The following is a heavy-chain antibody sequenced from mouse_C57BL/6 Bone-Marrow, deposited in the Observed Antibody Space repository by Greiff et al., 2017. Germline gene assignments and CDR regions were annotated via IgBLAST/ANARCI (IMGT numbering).Heavy chain of an antibody. J-gene: IGHJ3*01. CDR1: GYTFTGYW. CDR3: EREKRDYDLGAWFAY. V-gene: IGHV1-9*01. Sequence: VQLQQPGAELMKPGASVKLSCKATGYTFTGYWIEWVKQRPGHGLEWIGAIFPGSGSTNYNEKFKGKATFTADTSSNTAYMQLSSLTTEDSDIYYCEREKRDYDLGAWFAYWGQGTLVTVSA. CDR2: IFPGSGST. D-gene: IGHD2-4*01.